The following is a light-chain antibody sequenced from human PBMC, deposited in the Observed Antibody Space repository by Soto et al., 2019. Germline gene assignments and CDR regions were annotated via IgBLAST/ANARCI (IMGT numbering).Light chain of an antibody. CDR3: KTWDSNTRV. J-gene: IGLJ2*01. V-gene: IGLV4-60*02. CDR1: SGHSSYI. CDR2: LEGSGSY. Sequence: QLVLTQSSSASASLGSSVKLTCTLSSGHSSYIIAWHQQQPGKAPRYLMKLEGSGSYNKGSGVPDRFSGSSPGADRYLTIANHQFEDEANYYCKTWDSNTRVFGGGTKVTVL.